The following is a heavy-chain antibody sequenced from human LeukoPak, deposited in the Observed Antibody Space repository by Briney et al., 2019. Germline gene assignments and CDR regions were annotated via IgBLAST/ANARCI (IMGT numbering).Heavy chain of an antibody. V-gene: IGHV3-66*01. CDR2: IYSGGST. CDR3: AREFSGYFDY. J-gene: IGHJ4*02. D-gene: IGHD3-10*01. Sequence: TGGSLRLSCAASGFTVSSNYMSWVRQAPGKGLEWVSVIYSGGSTYYADSVKGRFTISRDNSKNTLYLQMNSLRAEDTAVYYCAREFSGYFDYWGPGTLVTVSS. CDR1: GFTVSSNY.